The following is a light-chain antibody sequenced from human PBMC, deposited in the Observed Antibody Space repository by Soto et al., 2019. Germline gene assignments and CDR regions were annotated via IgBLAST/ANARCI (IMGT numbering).Light chain of an antibody. CDR3: QQYYAWPIT. V-gene: IGKV3-15*01. Sequence: PGQTATLSCRASQSVGSAFGWYQQKPGQAPRLLIYGASTRAAGIPARFRGGGSGADFTLTITSLQSEDFAIYYCQQYYAWPITFGQGTRLEIK. CDR2: GAS. CDR1: QSVGSA. J-gene: IGKJ5*01.